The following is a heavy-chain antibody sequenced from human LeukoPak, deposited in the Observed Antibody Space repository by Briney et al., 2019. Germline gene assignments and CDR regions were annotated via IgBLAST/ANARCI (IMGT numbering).Heavy chain of an antibody. V-gene: IGHV3-21*01. CDR3: ARDPYSGEYGPHYYYYMDV. Sequence: GGSLRLSCAASRFTFSAYNMNWVRRTPGKGLEWVSSITASSSYVFYADSVRGRFTISRDNAENSLYLQMNSLRDEDTAVYYCARDPYSGEYGPHYYYYMDVWGKGTTVTVSS. CDR1: RFTFSAYN. D-gene: IGHD5-12*01. CDR2: ITASSSYV. J-gene: IGHJ6*03.